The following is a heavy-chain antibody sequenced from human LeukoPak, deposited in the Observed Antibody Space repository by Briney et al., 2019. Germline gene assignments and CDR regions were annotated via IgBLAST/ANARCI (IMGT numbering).Heavy chain of an antibody. CDR3: ARSLPYEGHDY. D-gene: IGHD3-3*01. CDR1: GFTFSSYW. Sequence: PGGYLRLSCAASGFTFSSYWMHWVRQAPGKGLVWVSRINSDGSSTSYADSVKGRFTISRGNAKNTLYLQMNSLRAEDTAVYYCARSLPYEGHDYWGQGTLVTVSS. CDR2: INSDGSST. V-gene: IGHV3-74*01. J-gene: IGHJ4*02.